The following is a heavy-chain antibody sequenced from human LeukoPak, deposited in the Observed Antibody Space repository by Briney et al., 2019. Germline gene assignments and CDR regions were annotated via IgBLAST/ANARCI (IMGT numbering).Heavy chain of an antibody. Sequence: IYSGGSTYYADSVEGRFTISRDNSKNTLYLQMNSLRAEDTAVYYCAGGARRQQPFDYWGQGALVTVSS. D-gene: IGHD6-13*01. V-gene: IGHV3-66*01. J-gene: IGHJ4*02. CDR3: AGGARRQQPFDY. CDR2: IYSGGST.